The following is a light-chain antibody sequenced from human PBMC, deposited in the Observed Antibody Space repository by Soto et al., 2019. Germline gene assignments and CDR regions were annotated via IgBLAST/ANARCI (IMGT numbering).Light chain of an antibody. Sequence: IVLIQSPATLSVSPCEIATLSCSSIQSVSNELAWYQQRPGQAPRLLIYDASNRATGIPARFSGSGSGTDFTLTISSLEPEDFAVYYCQQRSNWPPELTFGGGTKVDIK. V-gene: IGKV3-11*01. CDR3: QQRSNWPPELT. CDR2: DAS. J-gene: IGKJ4*01. CDR1: QSVSNE.